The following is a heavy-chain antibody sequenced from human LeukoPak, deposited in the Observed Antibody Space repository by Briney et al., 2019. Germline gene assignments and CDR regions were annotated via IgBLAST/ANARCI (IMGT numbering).Heavy chain of an antibody. CDR2: INGDGSTT. D-gene: IGHD3-10*01. J-gene: IGHJ4*02. CDR1: GFTFSSSW. Sequence: PGGSLRLSCAASGFTFSSSWMPWVRQVPGKGLVRVSRINGDGSTTTYADSVKGRFTISRDNAKNTLYLQMNSLRAEDTAVYYCARGGSPFYWGQGSLVTVSS. CDR3: ARGGSPFY. V-gene: IGHV3-74*01.